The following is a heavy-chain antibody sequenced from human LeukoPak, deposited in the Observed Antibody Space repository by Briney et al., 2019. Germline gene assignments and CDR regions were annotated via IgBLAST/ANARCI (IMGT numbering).Heavy chain of an antibody. D-gene: IGHD4-23*01. CDR3: ARGRRDYGGEPLSY. CDR2: MNPNSGNT. CDR1: GYTFTSYD. V-gene: IGHV1-8*01. J-gene: IGHJ4*02. Sequence: ASVKVSCKASGYTFTSYDINWVRQATGQGLEWMGWMNPNSGNTGYAQKFQGRVTMTRNTSISTAYMELSSLRSEDTAVYYCARGRRDYGGEPLSYWGQGTLVTVSS.